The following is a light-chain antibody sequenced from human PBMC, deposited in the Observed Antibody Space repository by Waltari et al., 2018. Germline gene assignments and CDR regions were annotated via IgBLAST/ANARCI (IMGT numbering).Light chain of an antibody. V-gene: IGLV2-14*01. CDR2: EVN. Sequence: QSALTQPASVSGSPGQSITVSCTGTNSDVGRYNYVSWYVQHPGKVPKLVIYEVNNRPSGVSNRFSGSKSGNTASLTISGLQAEDEADYYCSSYTSSNTYVFGTGTKVTVL. CDR3: SSYTSSNTYV. J-gene: IGLJ1*01. CDR1: NSDVGRYNY.